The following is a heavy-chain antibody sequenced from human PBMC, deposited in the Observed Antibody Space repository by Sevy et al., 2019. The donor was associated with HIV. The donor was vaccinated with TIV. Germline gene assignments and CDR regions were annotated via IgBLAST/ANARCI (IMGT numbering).Heavy chain of an antibody. Sequence: GGSLRLSCAASGFTFSDYYMSWIRQAPGKGLEWVSYISSSGSTIYYADSLKGRLTMSRDNAKNSLYMQMESLRAEDTAVYYWSRAQQVTMLVVIGGLYFDFWGQGTLVTVSS. CDR3: SRAQQVTMLVVIGGLYFDF. V-gene: IGHV3-11*04. CDR1: GFTFSDYY. D-gene: IGHD3-22*01. J-gene: IGHJ4*02. CDR2: ISSSGSTI.